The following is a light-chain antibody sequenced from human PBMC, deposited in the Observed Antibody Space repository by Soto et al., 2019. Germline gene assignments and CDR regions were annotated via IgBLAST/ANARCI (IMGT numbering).Light chain of an antibody. J-gene: IGKJ4*01. CDR1: QSLSKY. V-gene: IGKV3-11*01. Sequence: EIVLTQSPATLSLSPEERATLSCRASQSLSKYLAWYQQKPGQAPRLLIYDASNRATGIPARFSGSGSGTDFTLTISSLEPEDFAVYYCQQRSNWRGTFGGGTKVEIK. CDR2: DAS. CDR3: QQRSNWRGT.